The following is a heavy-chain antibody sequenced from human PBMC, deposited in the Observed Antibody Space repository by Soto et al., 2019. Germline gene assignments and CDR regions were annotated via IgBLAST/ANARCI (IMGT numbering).Heavy chain of an antibody. CDR1: GFTFSNAW. CDR2: IKSKTDGGTT. D-gene: IGHD3-9*01. Sequence: GGSLRLSCAASGFTFSNAWMSCVHQAPGKGLEGVGRIKSKTDGGTTDYAAPVKGRFTISRHDSKNTLYLQMNSLKTEDTAVYYCTTDLVRYFDWLSHYAFDIWGQGTMVTVSS. J-gene: IGHJ3*02. V-gene: IGHV3-15*01. CDR3: TTDLVRYFDWLSHYAFDI.